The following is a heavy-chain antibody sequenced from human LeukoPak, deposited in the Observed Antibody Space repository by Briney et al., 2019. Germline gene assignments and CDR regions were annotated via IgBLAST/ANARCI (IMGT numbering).Heavy chain of an antibody. CDR2: IIPIFGTA. CDR1: GGTFSSYA. V-gene: IGHV1-69*13. J-gene: IGHJ4*02. CDR3: ARDGFWSGYYTTGDY. Sequence: SVKVSCKASGGTFSSYAISWVRQAPGQGLEWMGGIIPIFGTANYAQKFQGRVTITADESTNTAYMELSSLRSEDTAMYYCARDGFWSGYYTTGDYWGQGTLVTVSS. D-gene: IGHD3-3*01.